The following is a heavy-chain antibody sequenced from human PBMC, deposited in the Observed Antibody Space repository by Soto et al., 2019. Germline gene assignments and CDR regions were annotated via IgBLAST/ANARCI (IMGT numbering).Heavy chain of an antibody. J-gene: IGHJ4*02. CDR3: ASSPHKDSRPDY. D-gene: IGHD3-22*01. CDR2: IKYDGSEK. CDR1: VFTFSSYW. Sequence: LRLSCAASVFTFSSYWMSWVRQAPGRGLEWMANIKYDGSEKYYVDSVKGRLTISRDNAKNSLYLQMNSLRAEDTAVYYCASSPHKDSRPDYWGQGTLVTVSS. V-gene: IGHV3-7*03.